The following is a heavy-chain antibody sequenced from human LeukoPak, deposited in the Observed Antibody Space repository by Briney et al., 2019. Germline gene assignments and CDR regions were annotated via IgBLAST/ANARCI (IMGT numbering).Heavy chain of an antibody. V-gene: IGHV3-53*01. D-gene: IGHD6-13*01. CDR3: ARRGGSSRGSQGDDY. Sequence: PGGSLRLSCAASGFTLTTYTMNWVRQAPGKGLEWVSVIYSGGSTYYADSVKGRFTISRDNSKNTLYLQMNSLRVEDTAVYYCARRGGSSRGSQGDDYWGQGTLVTVSS. J-gene: IGHJ4*02. CDR2: IYSGGST. CDR1: GFTLTTYT.